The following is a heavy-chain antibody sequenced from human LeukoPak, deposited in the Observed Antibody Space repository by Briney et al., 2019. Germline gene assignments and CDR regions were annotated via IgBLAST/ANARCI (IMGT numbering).Heavy chain of an antibody. CDR3: ARKVVVVVASWNWFDP. CDR1: GYTFTGYY. J-gene: IGHJ5*02. CDR2: INPSGGST. D-gene: IGHD2-15*01. V-gene: IGHV1-46*01. Sequence: ASVKVSCKASGYTFTGYYMHWVRQAPGQGLEWMGIINPSGGSTSYAQKFQGRVTMTRDMSTSTVYMELSRLRSDDTAVYYCARKVVVVVASWNWFDPWGQGTLVTVSS.